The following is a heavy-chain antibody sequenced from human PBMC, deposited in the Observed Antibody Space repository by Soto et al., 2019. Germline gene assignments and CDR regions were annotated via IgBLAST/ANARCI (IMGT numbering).Heavy chain of an antibody. J-gene: IGHJ5*02. Sequence: QVQLVESGGGLVKPGGSLRLSCAASGFTFSDYYMSWIRQAPGKGLEGVSYISSSSSYTNYADSVKGRFTISRDNAKNSLYLQMNSLRAEDTAVYYCARDTVEGAAAGTWWFDPWGQGTLVTVSS. CDR1: GFTFSDYY. CDR2: ISSSSSYT. D-gene: IGHD6-13*01. CDR3: ARDTVEGAAAGTWWFDP. V-gene: IGHV3-11*05.